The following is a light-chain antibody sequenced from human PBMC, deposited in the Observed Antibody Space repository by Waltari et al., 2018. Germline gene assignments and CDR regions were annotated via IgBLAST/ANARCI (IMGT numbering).Light chain of an antibody. CDR2: NES. CDR3: QQYNTYGRT. CDR1: QSISSW. J-gene: IGKJ1*01. Sequence: DIQMTQSPSTLSASVGDRVTITCRASQSISSWLAWYQQKPGKVPKLLIYNESSLESWVPSRLSGSRSVTEFTLSISSLQPDDFASYYCQQYNTYGRTFGQGTKVEIK. V-gene: IGKV1-5*03.